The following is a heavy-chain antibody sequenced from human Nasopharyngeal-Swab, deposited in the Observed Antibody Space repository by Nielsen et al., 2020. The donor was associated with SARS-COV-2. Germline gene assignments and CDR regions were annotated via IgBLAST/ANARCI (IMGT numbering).Heavy chain of an antibody. V-gene: IGHV4-30-4*01. CDR3: ARAKKSGGTWEYTDY. D-gene: IGHD1-26*01. Sequence: SETLSLTCTVSGGSTSSGDYYWTWVRQPPGKGLEWIGCIYYSGFTYYNPSLKSRVTISADTSQTQLSLNLISVTAADTAVYYCARAKKSGGTWEYTDYWGQGTLVTVSS. CDR1: GGSTSSGDYY. J-gene: IGHJ4*02. CDR2: IYYSGFT.